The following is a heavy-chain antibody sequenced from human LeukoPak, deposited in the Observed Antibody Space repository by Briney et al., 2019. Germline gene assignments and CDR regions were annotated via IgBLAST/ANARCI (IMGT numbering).Heavy chain of an antibody. V-gene: IGHV4-34*01. J-gene: IGHJ4*02. CDR3: ARGLGPGDS. CDR2: INHSGST. D-gene: IGHD7-27*01. CDR1: GGSISSYF. Sequence: PSETLSLTCTVSGGSISSYFWSWIRQPPGKGLEWIGEINHSGSTNYNPSLKSRVTISVDTSKNQFSLKLRSVTAADTALYYCARGLGPGDSWGQGTLVTVSS.